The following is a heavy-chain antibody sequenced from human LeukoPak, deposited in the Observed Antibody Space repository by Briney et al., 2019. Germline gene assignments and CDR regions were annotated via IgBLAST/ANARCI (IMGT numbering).Heavy chain of an antibody. CDR2: ISYDGSNK. CDR3: AKPDYYDSSGYYLRFFDH. D-gene: IGHD3-22*01. CDR1: GFTFSSYG. J-gene: IGHJ4*02. Sequence: GGSLRLSCAASGFTFSSYGMHWVRQAPGKGLEWVAVISYDGSNKYYADSVKGRFSISRDNSKSTLYLQMRSLRAEDTAVYYCAKPDYYDSSGYYLRFFDHWGQGTLVTVSS. V-gene: IGHV3-30*18.